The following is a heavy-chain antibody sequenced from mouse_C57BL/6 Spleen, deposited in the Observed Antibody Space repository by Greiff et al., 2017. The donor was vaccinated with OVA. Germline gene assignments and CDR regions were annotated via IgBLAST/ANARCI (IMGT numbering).Heavy chain of an antibody. D-gene: IGHD2-3*01. CDR2: INPNNGGT. CDR1: GYTFTDYY. J-gene: IGHJ2*01. CDR3: ARYDGYLDY. Sequence: EVQLQQSGPELVKPGASVKISCKASGYTFTDYYMNWVKQSHGKGLEWIGDINPNNGGTSYNQKFKGKATLTVDKSSSTAYMELRSLTSEDSAVYYCARYDGYLDYWGQGTTLTVSS. V-gene: IGHV1-26*01.